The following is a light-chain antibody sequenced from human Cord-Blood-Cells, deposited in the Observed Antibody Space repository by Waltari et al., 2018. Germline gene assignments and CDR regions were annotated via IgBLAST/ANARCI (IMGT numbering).Light chain of an antibody. CDR3: QQYYSTLLT. CDR1: QSVLYSSNNKNY. J-gene: IGKJ4*01. V-gene: IGKV4-1*01. CDR2: WAS. Sequence: DIVMTQSPDSLAVSLGERATINCKSSQSVLYSSNNKNYLAWYQQKPGQPPKLLIYWASTRESGVPDRFRGRGSGTDFTLTSSSLQAEDVAVYYCQQYYSTLLTFGGGTKVEIK.